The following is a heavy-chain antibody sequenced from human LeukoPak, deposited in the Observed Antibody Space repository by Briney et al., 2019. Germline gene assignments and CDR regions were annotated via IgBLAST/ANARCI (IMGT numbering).Heavy chain of an antibody. Sequence: SETLSLTCTVSGGSISSYYWSWIRQPPGKGLEWIGYIYTSGSTNYSPSLKSRVTISVDTSKNQFSLKLSSVTAADTAVYYCARFKYSSSWTDAFDIWGQGTMVTVSS. CDR3: ARFKYSSSWTDAFDI. CDR2: IYTSGST. CDR1: GGSISSYY. V-gene: IGHV4-4*09. J-gene: IGHJ3*02. D-gene: IGHD6-13*01.